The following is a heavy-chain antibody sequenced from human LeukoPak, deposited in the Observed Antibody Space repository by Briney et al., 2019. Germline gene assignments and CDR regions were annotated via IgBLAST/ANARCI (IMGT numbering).Heavy chain of an antibody. V-gene: IGHV3-15*01. CDR1: GFTFNNAW. Sequence: GGSLRLSCAASGFTFNNAWMSRVRQAPGKGLEWVGRIKSKTNDETTDYAEPVKGRFTISRDDSKNTLYLQMNNLKTEDTAVYYCTTAGYCSSSSCYRSVDYWGQGTLVTVSS. CDR2: IKSKTNDETT. CDR3: TTAGYCSSSSCYRSVDY. D-gene: IGHD2-2*01. J-gene: IGHJ4*02.